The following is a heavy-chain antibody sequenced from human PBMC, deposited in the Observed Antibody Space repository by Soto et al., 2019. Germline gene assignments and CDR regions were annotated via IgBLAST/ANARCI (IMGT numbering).Heavy chain of an antibody. CDR2: ISSSSSYI. CDR3: ARDLPYSSSPFDY. CDR1: GFTFSSYS. D-gene: IGHD6-13*01. V-gene: IGHV3-21*01. Sequence: EVQLVESGGGLVKPGGSLRLSCAASGFTFSSYSMNWVRQAPGKGLEWVSSISSSSSYIYYADSVKGRFTISRDNAKNSPFLQMNSLRAEDTAVDYCARDLPYSSSPFDYWGQGTLVTVSS. J-gene: IGHJ4*02.